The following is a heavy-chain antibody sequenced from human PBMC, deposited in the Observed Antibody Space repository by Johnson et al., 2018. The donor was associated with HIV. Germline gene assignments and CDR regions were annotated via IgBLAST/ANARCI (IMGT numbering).Heavy chain of an antibody. Sequence: VQLVESGGGLVQPGRSLRLSCAVSGFTFSSSWMHWVCQAPEKGLEWVSVIYSGGSTYYADSVKGRFTISRDNSKNTLYLQMNSLRAEDTAVYYCARADSSSSPWMGLDIWGQGTMVTVSS. J-gene: IGHJ3*02. CDR3: ARADSSSSPWMGLDI. V-gene: IGHV3-66*01. D-gene: IGHD6-13*01. CDR2: IYSGGST. CDR1: GFTFSSSW.